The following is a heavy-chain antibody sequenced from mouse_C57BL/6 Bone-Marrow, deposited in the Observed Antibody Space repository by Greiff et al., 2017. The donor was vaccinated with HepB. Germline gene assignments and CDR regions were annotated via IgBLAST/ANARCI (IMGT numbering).Heavy chain of an antibody. D-gene: IGHD2-3*01. CDR1: GYSITSGYY. J-gene: IGHJ2*01. CDR2: ISYDGSN. Sequence: DVKLQESGPGLVKPSQSLSLTCSVTGYSITSGYYWNWIRQFPGNKLEWMGYISYDGSNNYNPSLKNRISITRDTSKNQFFLKLNSVTTEDTATYYCAREGWLAYFDYWGQGTTLTVSS. CDR3: AREGWLAYFDY. V-gene: IGHV3-6*01.